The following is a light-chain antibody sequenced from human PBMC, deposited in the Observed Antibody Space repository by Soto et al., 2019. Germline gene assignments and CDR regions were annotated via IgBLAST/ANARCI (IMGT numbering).Light chain of an antibody. V-gene: IGKV3-15*01. J-gene: IGKJ1*01. CDR1: QSLSSN. Sequence: EIVMTQSPATLSVSPGERATLSCRASQSLSSNLAWYQQKPGQAPRLFIYGASTRATGVPARFSGSGSGTEFTLTISSLQSEDFAVYYCQHYNKWLWTFGQGTKVEIK. CDR3: QHYNKWLWT. CDR2: GAS.